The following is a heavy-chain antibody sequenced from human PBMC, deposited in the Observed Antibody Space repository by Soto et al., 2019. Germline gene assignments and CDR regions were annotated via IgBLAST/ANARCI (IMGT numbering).Heavy chain of an antibody. CDR3: VRGEGGWETY. CDR1: GFTFSSYW. CDR2: INSDGSST. V-gene: IGHV3-74*01. Sequence: GGSLRLSCAASGFTFSSYWMHWVRQAQGKGLVWVSRINSDGSSTTYADSVKGRFTISRDNAKNTLYLQMNSLRAEDTAVYYCVRGEGGWETYWGQGTLVTVSS. D-gene: IGHD6-19*01. J-gene: IGHJ4*02.